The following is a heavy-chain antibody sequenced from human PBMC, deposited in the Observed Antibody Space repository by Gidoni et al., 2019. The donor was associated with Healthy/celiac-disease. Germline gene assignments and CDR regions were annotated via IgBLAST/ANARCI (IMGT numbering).Heavy chain of an antibody. V-gene: IGHV3-7*01. Sequence: MSWVRQAPGKGLEWVANIKQDGSEKYYVDSVKGRFTISRDNAKNSLYLQMNSLRAEDTAVYYCARAEGQWLVLGLFDYWGQGTMVTVSS. J-gene: IGHJ4*02. D-gene: IGHD6-19*01. CDR3: ARAEGQWLVLGLFDY. CDR2: IKQDGSEK.